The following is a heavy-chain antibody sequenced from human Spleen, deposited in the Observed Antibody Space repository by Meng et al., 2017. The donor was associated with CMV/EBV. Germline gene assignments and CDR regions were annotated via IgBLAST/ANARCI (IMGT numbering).Heavy chain of an antibody. V-gene: IGHV3-7*01. J-gene: IGHJ4*02. D-gene: IGHD1-26*01. CDR1: GFTFSSYW. CDR2: IKEDGSEK. Sequence: GGSLRLSCAASGFTFSSYWMSWVRQAPGKGLEWVANIKEDGSEKYYMDSVKGRFTISRDNAKNSLSLQMNSLRAEDTAVYYCAARVPIVGATSGLIGGYFDYWGQGTLVTVSS. CDR3: AARVPIVGATSGLIGGYFDY.